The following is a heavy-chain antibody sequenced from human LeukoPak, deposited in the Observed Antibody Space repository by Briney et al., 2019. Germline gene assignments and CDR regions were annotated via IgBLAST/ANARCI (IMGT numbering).Heavy chain of an antibody. Sequence: PGESLRLSCAASGFTFSSYSMNWVRQAPGKGLEWVSYISSSSKTIYYADSVKGRFTISRDNAKNSLYLQMNSLRDEDTAVYYCATGARLSFDYWGQGTLVTVSS. V-gene: IGHV3-48*02. CDR2: ISSSSKTI. J-gene: IGHJ4*02. CDR3: ATGARLSFDY. CDR1: GFTFSSYS.